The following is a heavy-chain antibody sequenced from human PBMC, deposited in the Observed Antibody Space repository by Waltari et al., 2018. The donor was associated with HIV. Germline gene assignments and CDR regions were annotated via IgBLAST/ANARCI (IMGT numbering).Heavy chain of an antibody. V-gene: IGHV3-30-3*01. CDR2: ISYDGSNK. Sequence: QVQLVESGGGVVQPGRSLRLSCAASGLPFRSSAMHRLPPAPGKGLEWVAVISYDGSNKYYADSVKGRFTISRDNSKNTLYLQMNSLRAEDTAVYYCARDPQYCSSTSCSYYFDYWGQGTLVTVSS. D-gene: IGHD2-2*01. J-gene: IGHJ4*02. CDR1: GLPFRSSA. CDR3: ARDPQYCSSTSCSYYFDY.